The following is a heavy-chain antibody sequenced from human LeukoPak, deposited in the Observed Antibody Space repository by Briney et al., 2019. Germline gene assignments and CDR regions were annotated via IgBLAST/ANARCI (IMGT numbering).Heavy chain of an antibody. CDR3: AKMDCSSTSCPLIDY. Sequence: GGSLRLSCAASGFTFSSYGMHWVRQAPGKGLEWVAFIRYDGSNKYYADSAKGRFTISRDNSKNTLYLQMNSLRAEDTAVYYCAKMDCSSTSCPLIDYWGQGTLVTVSS. V-gene: IGHV3-30*02. CDR2: IRYDGSNK. J-gene: IGHJ4*02. D-gene: IGHD2-2*01. CDR1: GFTFSSYG.